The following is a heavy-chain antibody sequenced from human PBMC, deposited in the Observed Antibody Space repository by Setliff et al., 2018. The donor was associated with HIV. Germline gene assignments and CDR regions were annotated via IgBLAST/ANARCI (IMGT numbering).Heavy chain of an antibody. J-gene: IGHJ4*02. CDR2: IFPGST. D-gene: IGHD2-21*02. CDR3: ARYTAGSMVDY. CDR1: GGSIISDTFY. V-gene: IGHV4-39*01. Sequence: SETLSLTCSVSGGSIISDTFYWGWIRQPPGKGLEWIGSIFPGSTRYNPSLRGRLTISLDSSTNQFSVTLSSVTATDTAMYYCARYTAGSMVDYWGPGTLVTVS.